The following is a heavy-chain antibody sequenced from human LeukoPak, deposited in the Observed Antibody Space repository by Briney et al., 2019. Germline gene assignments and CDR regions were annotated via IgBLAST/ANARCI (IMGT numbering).Heavy chain of an antibody. CDR1: GFTFSSYS. CDR2: INYTSSST. J-gene: IGHJ4*02. D-gene: IGHD3-16*02. V-gene: IGHV3-48*04. Sequence: GGSLRLSCVASGFTFSSYSMNWIRQAPGKGPEWVAYINYTSSSTYYADSVKGRFTISRDDAKNSLYLQMNSLRVDDTAVYYCARTVSFWGQGTLVTVPS. CDR3: ARTVSF.